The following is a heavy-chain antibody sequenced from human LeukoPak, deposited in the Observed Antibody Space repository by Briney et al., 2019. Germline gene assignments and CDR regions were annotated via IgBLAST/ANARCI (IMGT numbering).Heavy chain of an antibody. CDR2: IYTSGST. D-gene: IGHD4-17*01. CDR1: GGSISSYY. J-gene: IGHJ5*02. V-gene: IGHV4-4*07. CDR3: ARGGHDYGFFP. Sequence: SETLSLTCTVSGGSISSYYWSWIRQPAGKGLEWIGRIYTSGSTNYNPSLKSRVTISVDKSKNQFSLKLGSVTAADTAVYYCARGGHDYGFFPWGQGTLVTVSS.